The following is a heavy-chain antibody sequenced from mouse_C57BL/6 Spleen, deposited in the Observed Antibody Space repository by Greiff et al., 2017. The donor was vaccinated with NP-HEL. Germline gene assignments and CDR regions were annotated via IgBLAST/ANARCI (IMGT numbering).Heavy chain of an antibody. CDR2: IYPGDGDT. CDR3: ARGMVTSMDY. Sequence: QVQLQQSGPELVKPGASVKISCKASGYAFSSSWMNWVKQRPGKGLEWIGRIYPGDGDTNYNGKFKGKATLTADNSSSTAYMQLSSLTSEDSAVYFCARGMVTSMDYWGQGTSVTVSS. J-gene: IGHJ4*01. CDR1: GYAFSSSW. D-gene: IGHD2-3*01. V-gene: IGHV1-82*01.